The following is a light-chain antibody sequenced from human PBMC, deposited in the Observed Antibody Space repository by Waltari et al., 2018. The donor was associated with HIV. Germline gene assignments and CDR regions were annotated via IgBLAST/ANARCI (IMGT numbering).Light chain of an antibody. J-gene: IGLJ1*01. CDR1: SSDVGNYNL. V-gene: IGLV2-23*01. CDR2: EDN. Sequence: QSALTQPASVSGSPGQSITISCTGTSSDVGNYNLVSWYQQHPGKAPNLMIYEDNKRPSGVSNRFSGSKSGNTASLTISGLQAEDEADYYCCSYAGSSTPYVFGTGTKVIVL. CDR3: CSYAGSSTPYV.